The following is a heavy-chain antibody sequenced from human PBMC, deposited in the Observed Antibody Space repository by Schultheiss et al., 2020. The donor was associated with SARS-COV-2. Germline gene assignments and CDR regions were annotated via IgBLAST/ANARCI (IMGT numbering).Heavy chain of an antibody. CDR2: IYYSGST. D-gene: IGHD6-19*01. Sequence: SQTLSLTCTVSGGSISGHYWSWIRQSAGKGLEWIGYIYYSGSTYYNPSLKSRVTRSIDTSKNQFSLKLSSVTAADTAVYYCARPGIGWETYYFDLWGQGTLVTVSS. J-gene: IGHJ4*01. V-gene: IGHV4-59*11. CDR1: GGSISGHY. CDR3: ARPGIGWETYYFDL.